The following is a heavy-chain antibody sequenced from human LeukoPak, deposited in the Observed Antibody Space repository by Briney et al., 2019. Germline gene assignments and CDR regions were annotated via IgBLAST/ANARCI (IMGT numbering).Heavy chain of an antibody. Sequence: PGGSLRLSCAASGFTFSDDYMTWIRQVPGKGLESIAYIGGSGSDTNYADSVRGRFTISRDNARSSLFLQMSSLTAEDSAVYFCVRHTRTAAFWGQGALVTVSS. J-gene: IGHJ4*02. V-gene: IGHV3-11*06. CDR2: IGGSGSDT. CDR3: VRHTRTAAF. CDR1: GFTFSDDY. D-gene: IGHD2-15*01.